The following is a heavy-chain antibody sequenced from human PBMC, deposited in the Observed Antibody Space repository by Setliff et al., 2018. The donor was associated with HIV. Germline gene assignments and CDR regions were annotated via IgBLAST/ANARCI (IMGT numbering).Heavy chain of an antibody. Sequence: ASVKVSCKASGYTFSTYGLTWVRQAPGQGLEWMGWMHPHSGNTDYTQKFQGRVTMTRNTSISTAYMELSSLRSEDTAVYYCASYYGSGAHYPYYYYMDVWGKGTTVTVYS. CDR2: MHPHSGNT. CDR1: GYTFSTYG. V-gene: IGHV1-8*02. CDR3: ASYYGSGAHYPYYYYMDV. J-gene: IGHJ6*03. D-gene: IGHD3-10*01.